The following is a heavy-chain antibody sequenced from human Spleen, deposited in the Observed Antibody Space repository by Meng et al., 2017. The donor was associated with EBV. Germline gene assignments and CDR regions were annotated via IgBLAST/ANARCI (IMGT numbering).Heavy chain of an antibody. J-gene: IGHJ4*02. CDR1: GFTFSRYW. Sequence: EVELVEAGGAFVQPGGSLRLSFFAPGFTFSRYWMPWVRQAPGKGLVWVSRTNEDGRITDYADSVEGRFTISRDNTKNILYLQMNSLRAEDTAVYFCSRDLAGSDDDWGQGTLVTVSS. V-gene: IGHV3-74*01. D-gene: IGHD6-25*01. CDR3: SRDLAGSDDD. CDR2: TNEDGRIT.